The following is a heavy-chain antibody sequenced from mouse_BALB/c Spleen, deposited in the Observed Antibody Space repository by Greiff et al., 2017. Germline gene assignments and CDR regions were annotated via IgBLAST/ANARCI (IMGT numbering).Heavy chain of an antibody. V-gene: IGHV5-9-3*01. J-gene: IGHJ2*01. CDR1: GFTFSSYA. CDR3: ARRGTTAPYYFDY. CDR2: ISSGGSYT. Sequence: EVQRVESGGGLVKPGGSLKLSCAASGFTFSSYAMSWVRQTPEKRLEWVATISSGGSYTYYPDSVKGRFTISRDNAKNTLYLQMSSLRSEDTAMYYCARRGTTAPYYFDYWGQGTTLTVSS. D-gene: IGHD1-2*01.